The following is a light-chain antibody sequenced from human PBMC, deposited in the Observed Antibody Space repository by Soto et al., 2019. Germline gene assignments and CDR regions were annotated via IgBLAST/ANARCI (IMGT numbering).Light chain of an antibody. CDR2: DVS. Sequence: QSALTQPPSASGSPGQSVTISCTGTSSDVGGYNYVSWYQQHPGKAPKLIIYDVSKRPSGVPDRFSGSKSGNTASLTVSGLQAEDEADYYCGSYEGSNRRVFGGGTQLTVL. CDR3: GSYEGSNRRV. J-gene: IGLJ2*01. V-gene: IGLV2-8*01. CDR1: SSDVGGYNY.